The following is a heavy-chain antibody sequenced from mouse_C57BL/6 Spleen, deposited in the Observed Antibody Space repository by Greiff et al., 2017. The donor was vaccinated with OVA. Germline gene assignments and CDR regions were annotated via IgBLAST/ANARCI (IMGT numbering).Heavy chain of an antibody. J-gene: IGHJ1*03. Sequence: QVQLKESGAELVKPGASVKISCKASGYAFSSYWMNWVKQRPGKGLEWIGQIYPGDGDTNYNGKFKGKATLTADKSSSTAYMQLSSLTSEDSAVYFCARGGYGKDWYFDVWGTGTTVTVSS. CDR3: ARGGYGKDWYFDV. CDR1: GYAFSSYW. CDR2: IYPGDGDT. V-gene: IGHV1-80*01. D-gene: IGHD2-10*02.